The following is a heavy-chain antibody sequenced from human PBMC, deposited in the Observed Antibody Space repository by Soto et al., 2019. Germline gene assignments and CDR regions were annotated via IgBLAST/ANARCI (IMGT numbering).Heavy chain of an antibody. D-gene: IGHD3-22*01. Sequence: ASVKVSCKASGYTFTSYAMHWVRQAPGQRLEWMGWINAGNGNTKYSQKFQGRVTITRDTSASTAYMELSSLRSEDTAVYYCARNPSYYDSSGYYFDYWGQGTLVTVSS. J-gene: IGHJ4*02. CDR2: INAGNGNT. CDR1: GYTFTSYA. CDR3: ARNPSYYDSSGYYFDY. V-gene: IGHV1-3*01.